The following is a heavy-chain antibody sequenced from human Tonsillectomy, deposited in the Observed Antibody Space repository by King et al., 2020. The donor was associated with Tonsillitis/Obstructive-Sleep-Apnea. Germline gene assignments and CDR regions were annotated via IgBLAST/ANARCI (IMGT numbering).Heavy chain of an antibody. CDR1: GFTFRSYA. D-gene: IGHD6-19*01. V-gene: IGHV3-23*04. CDR3: AGGPAGADYYYMDV. CDR2: IIVLGDNT. J-gene: IGHJ6*03. Sequence: VQLVESGGGLVQPGGSLRLSCAASGFTFRSYAMSWVRQAPGKGLEWVSSIIVLGDNTFYADSVKGRFTLSRDNSKKHLFLQMNSLRAEDTALYYCAGGPAGADYYYMDVWGRGTTVTVSS.